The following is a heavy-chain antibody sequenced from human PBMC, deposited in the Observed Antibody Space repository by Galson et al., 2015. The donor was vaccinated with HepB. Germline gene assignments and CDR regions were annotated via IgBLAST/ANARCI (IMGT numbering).Heavy chain of an antibody. J-gene: IGHJ4*02. CDR3: AQGRRAGSTSSSYND. CDR2: IWHTVTT. V-gene: IGHV4/OR15-8*02. CDR1: GGSISTNNW. Sequence: ETLSLTCVVSGGSISTNNWWRWIRQPPGKGLEWIGDIWHTVTTNYNPSLQSRLTMSLDRSKEQFSLNLTSGSAADTAVYYCAQGRRAGSTSSSYNDWGQGILVTVSS. D-gene: IGHD6-6*01.